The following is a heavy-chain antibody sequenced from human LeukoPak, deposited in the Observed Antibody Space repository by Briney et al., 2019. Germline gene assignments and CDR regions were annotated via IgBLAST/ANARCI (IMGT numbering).Heavy chain of an antibody. D-gene: IGHD5-12*01. J-gene: IGHJ4*02. CDR1: GFTFSSYA. Sequence: GGSLRLSCAASGFTFSSYAMHWVRQAPGKGLEYVSAISSNGGSTYYANSVKGRFTISRDNSKNTLYLQMGSLRAEDMAVYYCARVRSVWPNPRYSGYVISLGYFDYWGQGTLVTVSS. CDR3: ARVRSVWPNPRYSGYVISLGYFDY. V-gene: IGHV3-64*01. CDR2: ISSNGGST.